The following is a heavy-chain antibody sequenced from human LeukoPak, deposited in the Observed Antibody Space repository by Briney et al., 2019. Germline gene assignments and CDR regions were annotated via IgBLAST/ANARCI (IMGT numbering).Heavy chain of an antibody. CDR1: GFIFSDYP. J-gene: IGHJ3*01. V-gene: IGHV3-11*01. Sequence: GGSLRLSCAASGFIFSDYPMSWIRQAPGKGLEWLSYTRVSDNNLYYADSVKGRFTISRDNAQTSLYLQMNSLRAEDTAVYYCARRIMGTTGHAFDSWGQGTMVTVSS. CDR2: TRVSDNNL. D-gene: IGHD2-8*01. CDR3: ARRIMGTTGHAFDS.